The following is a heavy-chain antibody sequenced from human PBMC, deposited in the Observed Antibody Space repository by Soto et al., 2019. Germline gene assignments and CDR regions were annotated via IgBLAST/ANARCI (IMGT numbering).Heavy chain of an antibody. D-gene: IGHD3-10*01. CDR2: ISAYNGNT. J-gene: IGHJ6*02. CDR1: GYTFTSYG. Sequence: GASVKVSCKASGYTFTSYGISWVRQAPGQGLEWMGWISAYNGNTNYAQKLQGRVTMTTDTSTSTAYMELRSLRSDDTAVYYRAREGPGITMVRGVIEDYYGMDVWGQGTTVTVSS. CDR3: AREGPGITMVRGVIEDYYGMDV. V-gene: IGHV1-18*04.